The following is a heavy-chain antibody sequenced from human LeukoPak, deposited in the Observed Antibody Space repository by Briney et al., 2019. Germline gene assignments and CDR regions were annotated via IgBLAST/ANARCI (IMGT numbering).Heavy chain of an antibody. Sequence: GGSLRLSCAASGFIFSNAWMSWVRQAPGKGLEWVGRIKSKTDGGTTDYAAPVKGRFTISRDDSKNTLYLQMNSLKTQDTAVYYGTTLVNYSVDYWGQGTLVTVSP. D-gene: IGHD1-7*01. CDR1: GFIFSNAW. CDR3: TTLVNYSVDY. V-gene: IGHV3-15*01. CDR2: IKSKTDGGTT. J-gene: IGHJ4*02.